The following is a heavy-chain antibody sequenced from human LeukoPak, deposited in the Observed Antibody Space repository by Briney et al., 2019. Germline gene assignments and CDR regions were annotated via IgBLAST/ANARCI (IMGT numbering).Heavy chain of an antibody. CDR3: TKDSSAYYDSSGYN. CDR1: GGSFTTYY. D-gene: IGHD3-22*01. V-gene: IGHV4-4*07. J-gene: IGHJ4*02. CDR2: IDSSGTT. Sequence: TASETLSLTCTVSGGSFTTYYWSWIRQPAGRGLEWIGHIDSSGTTNYNPSLKSRVTMSTDPSKNQFSLKLSSVTAADTAVYYCTKDSSAYYDSSGYNWGQGTLVTVSS.